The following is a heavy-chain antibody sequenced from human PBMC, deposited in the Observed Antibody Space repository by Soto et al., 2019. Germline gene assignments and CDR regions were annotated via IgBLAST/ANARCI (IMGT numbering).Heavy chain of an antibody. V-gene: IGHV3-7*01. CDR2: IKQDGSEK. Sequence: PGGSLRLSCAASGFTFSSYWMSWVRQAPGKGLEWVANIKQDGSEKYYVDSVKGRFTISRDNAKNSLYLQMNSLRAEDTAVYYCARDRSCSGGSCYSLYWFDPWGQGTLVTVS. D-gene: IGHD2-15*01. J-gene: IGHJ5*02. CDR3: ARDRSCSGGSCYSLYWFDP. CDR1: GFTFSSYW.